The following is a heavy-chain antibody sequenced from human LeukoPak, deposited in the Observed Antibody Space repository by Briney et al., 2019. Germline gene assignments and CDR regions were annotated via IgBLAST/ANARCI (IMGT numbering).Heavy chain of an antibody. CDR2: IGTAGDT. CDR1: GFTFSSYD. J-gene: IGHJ6*02. V-gene: IGHV3-13*01. Sequence: PGGSLRLSCAASGFTFSSYDMHWVRQATGKGLEWVSAIGTAGDTYYPDSVKGRFTISRENAKNSLYLQMNRLRAGDTAVYYCARDRSVGYYYYGMDVWGQGTTVTVSS. CDR3: ARDRSVGYYYYGMDV.